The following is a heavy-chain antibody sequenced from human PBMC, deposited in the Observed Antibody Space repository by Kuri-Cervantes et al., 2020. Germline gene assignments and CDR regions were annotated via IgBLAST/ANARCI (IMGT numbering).Heavy chain of an antibody. V-gene: IGHV2-5*02. CDR3: AHSPIWTSYPINSFDY. CDR1: RFSLSTSGVG. J-gene: IGHJ4*02. Sequence: SGPTLVKPTQTLTLTCSFSRFSLSTSGVGVGWIRQPPGKALEWLALIYWDDDKRYSPSLKSRLTITKDTSKNQVVLTMTDMDPVDTATYYCAHSPIWTSYPINSFDYWGQGTLVTVSS. CDR2: IYWDDDK. D-gene: IGHD3/OR15-3a*01.